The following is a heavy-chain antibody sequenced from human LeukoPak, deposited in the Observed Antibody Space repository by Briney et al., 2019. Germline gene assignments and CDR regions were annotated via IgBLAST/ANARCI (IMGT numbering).Heavy chain of an antibody. CDR3: ARGQGATVPQVGKNWFDP. CDR1: IDSFSNYH. D-gene: IGHD1-26*01. Sequence: PSETLSLTCAVYIDSFSNYHWNWIRQTPARGMEWVGEVNECGDSNISPSLRSRVILSVDTSKNQFSLKLISVTVADTAIYYCARGQGATVPQVGKNWFDPWGQGTGVTVPS. J-gene: IGHJ5*02. CDR2: VNECGDS. V-gene: IGHV4-34*01.